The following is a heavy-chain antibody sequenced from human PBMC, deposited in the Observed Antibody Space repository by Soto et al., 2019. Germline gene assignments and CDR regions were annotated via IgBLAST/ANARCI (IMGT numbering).Heavy chain of an antibody. J-gene: IGHJ5*02. Sequence: PSETLSLTCTVSGGSIGGSNYFWGWIRQSPGTGLEWLGTIYSSGSTYYNPSLKSRITMSLDTSKNQFSLNLGSVTAADTAVYYCARDMHAGFTHYFDPWGQGTLVTVSS. CDR1: GGSIGGSNYF. CDR3: ARDMHAGFTHYFDP. V-gene: IGHV4-39*02. D-gene: IGHD1-26*01. CDR2: IYSSGST.